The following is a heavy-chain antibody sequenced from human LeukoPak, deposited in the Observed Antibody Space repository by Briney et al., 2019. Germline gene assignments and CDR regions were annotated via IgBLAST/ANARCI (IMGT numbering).Heavy chain of an antibody. CDR3: ARGYDGGNWGARDYYYGMDV. J-gene: IGHJ6*02. CDR2: IYHSGST. D-gene: IGHD4-23*01. V-gene: IGHV4-30-2*01. CDR1: GGSISSGGYS. Sequence: PSQTLSPTCAVSGGSISSGGYSWSWIRQPPGKGLERIGYIYHSGSTYYNPSLKSRVTISVDRSKNQFSLKLSSVTAADTAVYYCARGYDGGNWGARDYYYGMDVWGQGTTVTVSS.